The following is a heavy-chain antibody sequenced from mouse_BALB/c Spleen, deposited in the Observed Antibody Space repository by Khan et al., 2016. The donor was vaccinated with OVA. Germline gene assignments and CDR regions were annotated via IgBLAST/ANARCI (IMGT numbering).Heavy chain of an antibody. J-gene: IGHJ3*01. CDR2: INPSNGYT. CDR3: AREGAYYRYDGGFAF. D-gene: IGHD2-14*01. Sequence: QVQLKQSGSELARPGAPVKMSCKASGYTFTSYTMHWVKQRPGQGLEWIGYINPSNGYTNYNQKFKDKATLNADKSSSTAYMQLSSLTSEDSAVYYCAREGAYYRYDGGFAFWGQGTLVTVSA. V-gene: IGHV1-4*01. CDR1: GYTFTSYT.